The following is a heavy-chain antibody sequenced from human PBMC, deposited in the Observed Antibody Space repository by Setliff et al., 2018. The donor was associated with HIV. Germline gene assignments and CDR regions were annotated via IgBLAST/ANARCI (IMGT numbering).Heavy chain of an antibody. CDR2: ISYDGSNK. CDR1: GGSFSGYY. CDR3: AKARSEYQLMPWYYYHYMDV. D-gene: IGHD6-6*01. Sequence: LSLTCAVYGGSFSGYYWSWIRQAPGKGLEWVAVISYDGSNKYYADSVKGRFTISRDNSKNTLYLQMNSLRPEDTAVYHCAKARSEYQLMPWYYYHYMDVWGKGTTVTVSS. V-gene: IGHV3-30*18. J-gene: IGHJ6*03.